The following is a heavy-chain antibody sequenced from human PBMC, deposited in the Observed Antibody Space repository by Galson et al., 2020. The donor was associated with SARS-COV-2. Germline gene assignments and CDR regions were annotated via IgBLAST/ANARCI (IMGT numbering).Heavy chain of an antibody. CDR2: IDWDNNK. CDR1: GFSLSSRGMC. V-gene: IGHV2-70*11. Sequence: ESGPTLVKPTQPLTLTCTFSGFSLSSRGMCVSWIRQPPGKALEWLARIDWDNNKYYNTSLKTRLTISKETSKNQVVLTMTNMDPVDTATYYCARIVSRTVADTGRRGAFDIWGQGTMVTVSS. CDR3: ARIVSRTVADTGRRGAFDI. D-gene: IGHD6-19*01. J-gene: IGHJ3*02.